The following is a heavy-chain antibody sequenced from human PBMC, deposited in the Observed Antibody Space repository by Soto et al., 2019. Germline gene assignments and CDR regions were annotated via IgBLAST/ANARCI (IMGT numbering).Heavy chain of an antibody. CDR1: GFTFSSYA. V-gene: IGHV3-23*01. J-gene: IGHJ3*02. Sequence: PGGSLRLSCAASGFTFSSYAMSWVRQAPGKGLEWVSAISGSGGSTYYADSVKGRFTISRDNSKNTLYLQMNSLRAEDTAVYYCAKDLEHDYIWGSYRPQAFDIWGQGTMVTVSS. CDR2: ISGSGGST. CDR3: AKDLEHDYIWGSYRPQAFDI. D-gene: IGHD3-16*02.